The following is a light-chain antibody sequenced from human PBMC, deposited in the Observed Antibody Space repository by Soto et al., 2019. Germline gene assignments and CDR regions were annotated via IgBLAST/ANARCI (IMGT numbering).Light chain of an antibody. V-gene: IGLV2-14*01. CDR1: SSDFCVYNC. Sequence: QSVLIQPASVSGSPGQSITISCTGTSSDFCVYNCVSWYQQHPGKAPKVMIYDVSVRPSGFSSRFSGSKSGNTASLTISGLLSDDEAEYFCSSCSSSSPYVFGTGTKVTVL. CDR2: DVS. J-gene: IGLJ1*01. CDR3: SSCSSSSPYV.